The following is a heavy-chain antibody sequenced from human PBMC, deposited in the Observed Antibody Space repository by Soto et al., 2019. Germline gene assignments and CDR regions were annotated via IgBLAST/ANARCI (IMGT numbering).Heavy chain of an antibody. CDR2: IKSWSDGGTT. CDR3: TTGTTVAKYYFDF. CDR1: GFTFKNAW. D-gene: IGHD1-1*01. V-gene: IGHV3-15*01. J-gene: IGHJ4*02. Sequence: QLVESGGGLVEPGETLRLSCVASGFTFKNAWMSWVRQAPGKGLEWVGRIKSWSDGGTTDYGAPVKGRFTISRDDSQNTLFLQMNSLRTEDTAVYYCTTGTTVAKYYFDFWGQGTLVTVSS.